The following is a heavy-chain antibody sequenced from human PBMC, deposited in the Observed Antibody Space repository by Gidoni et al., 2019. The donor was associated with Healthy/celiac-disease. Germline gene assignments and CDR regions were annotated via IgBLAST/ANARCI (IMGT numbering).Heavy chain of an antibody. Sequence: QVQLVQSGAEVKKPGSSVKVSCKASGCTFSSYAISWVRQAPGQGLEWMGGIIPIFGTANYAQKFQGRVTITADESTSTAYMELSSLRSEDTAVYYCASITLSVLGRTPLDYWGQGTLVTVSS. D-gene: IGHD3-16*02. CDR1: GCTFSSYA. J-gene: IGHJ4*02. CDR3: ASITLSVLGRTPLDY. CDR2: IIPIFGTA. V-gene: IGHV1-69*01.